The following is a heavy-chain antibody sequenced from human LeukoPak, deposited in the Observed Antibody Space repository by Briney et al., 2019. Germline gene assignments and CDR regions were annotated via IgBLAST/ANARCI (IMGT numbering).Heavy chain of an antibody. D-gene: IGHD6-13*01. V-gene: IGHV1-2*02. CDR1: GHTFTGYY. J-gene: IGHJ5*02. CDR3: ARDVGITVADSFDP. Sequence: ASVRVSCKASGHTFTGYYMHWVRQAPGQGLEWMGWINPNSGGTNYAQKFQGRVTMTTDTSTSAVYMEVRGLRSDDTAMYYCARDVGITVADSFDPWGQGTLVTVSS. CDR2: INPNSGGT.